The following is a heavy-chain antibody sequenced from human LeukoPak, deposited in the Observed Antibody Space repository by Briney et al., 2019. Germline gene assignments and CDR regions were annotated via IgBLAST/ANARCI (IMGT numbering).Heavy chain of an antibody. CDR1: GFTFDDYA. Sequence: SGGSLRLSCAASGFTFDDYAMHWVRHAPGKGLEWVSGISWNSGSIGYADSVKGRFTISRDNAKNSLYLQMNSLRAEDTALYYCAKDPNSHYYGSGFDYWGQGTLVTVSS. D-gene: IGHD3-10*01. CDR3: AKDPNSHYYGSGFDY. CDR2: ISWNSGSI. V-gene: IGHV3-9*01. J-gene: IGHJ4*02.